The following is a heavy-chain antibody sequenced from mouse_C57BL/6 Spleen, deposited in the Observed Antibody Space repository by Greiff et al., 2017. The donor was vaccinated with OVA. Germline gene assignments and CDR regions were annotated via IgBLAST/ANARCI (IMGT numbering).Heavy chain of an antibody. J-gene: IGHJ3*01. CDR3: AREAYGSSSWFAY. CDR2: ISDGGSYT. CDR1: GFTFSSYA. D-gene: IGHD1-1*01. V-gene: IGHV5-4*01. Sequence: DVQLVESGGGLVKPGGSLKLSCAASGFTFSSYAMSWVRQTPEKRLEWVATISDGGSYTYYPDNVKGRFTISRDNAKNNLYLQMSHLKSEDTAMYYCAREAYGSSSWFAYWGQGTLVTVSA.